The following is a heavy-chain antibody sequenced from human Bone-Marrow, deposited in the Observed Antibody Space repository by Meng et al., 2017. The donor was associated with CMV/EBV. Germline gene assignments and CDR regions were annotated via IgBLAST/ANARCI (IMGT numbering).Heavy chain of an antibody. V-gene: IGHV3-7*01. CDR1: GFTFSSYW. Sequence: GGSLRLSCAASGFTFSSYWMSWVRQAPGKGLEWVANIKQDGSEKYYVDSVKGRFTISRDNAKNSLYLQMNSLRAEDTAVYYCARDSWKLEPRGSYYFDYWGQGTLVTVSS. D-gene: IGHD1-1*01. CDR2: IKQDGSEK. CDR3: ARDSWKLEPRGSYYFDY. J-gene: IGHJ4*02.